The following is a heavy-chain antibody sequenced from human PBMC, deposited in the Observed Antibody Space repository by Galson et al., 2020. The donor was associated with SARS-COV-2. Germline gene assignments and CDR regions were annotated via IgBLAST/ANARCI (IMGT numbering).Heavy chain of an antibody. Sequence: SETQSLTYAVYRGSFKHYYWTWIRQSPGKGLQWIGEINHGGSTNYDPSLQARVAMSVDTSKNQFSLRLSSVTAADTAVYYCVRGAEERRIIVVVPDIYTYMDVWGGGTAVTVAS. CDR2: INHGGST. CDR1: RGSFKHYY. D-gene: IGHD2-2*01. CDR3: VRGAEERRIIVVVPDIYTYMDV. J-gene: IGHJ6*03. V-gene: IGHV4-34*01.